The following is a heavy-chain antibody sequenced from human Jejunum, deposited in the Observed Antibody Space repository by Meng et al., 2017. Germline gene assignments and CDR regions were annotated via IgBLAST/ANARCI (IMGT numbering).Heavy chain of an antibody. D-gene: IGHD2-21*02. Sequence: QVQVQQWGAGLVKPSETLSVTCGVSDESFGGYYWSWIRQSPGRGLEWIGEITDSGRTNYNPSLESRVTISLDTSKNQFSLRLTSVTAADTAVYYCARGPNDFYFDSWGQGTLVTVSS. CDR3: ARGPNDFYFDS. CDR1: DESFGGYY. CDR2: ITDSGRT. J-gene: IGHJ4*02. V-gene: IGHV4-34*02.